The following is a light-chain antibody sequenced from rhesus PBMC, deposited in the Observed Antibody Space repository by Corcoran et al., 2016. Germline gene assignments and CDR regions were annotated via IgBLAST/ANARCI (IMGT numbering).Light chain of an antibody. CDR3: QQHSDWPYT. J-gene: IGKJ2*01. CDR1: QSVSSS. V-gene: IGKV3-24*01. Sequence: EVVMTQSPATLSLSPGERATLSCRASQSVSSSLAWYQQKPGQAPRLLIYGASSRATVIPDRFSGSGSGTDFTLTISSLEPEDVAVYYCQQHSDWPYTFGQGTKVEIK. CDR2: GAS.